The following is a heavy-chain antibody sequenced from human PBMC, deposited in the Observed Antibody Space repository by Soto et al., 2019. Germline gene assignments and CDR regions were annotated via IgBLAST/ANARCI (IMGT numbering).Heavy chain of an antibody. J-gene: IGHJ3*02. CDR3: ARGHEYGGNSAAFDI. Sequence: QVLLVQSGAEMKKPESSVKVSCKASGGTFSTSSINWVRQAPGQRPEWMGNILPISGTADYAQKFQGRVTITADKSTNVAYIELRSLLSEDTAVYYCARGHEYGGNSAAFDIWGQGTVVSVSS. CDR1: GGTFSTSS. D-gene: IGHD4-17*01. CDR2: ILPISGTA. V-gene: IGHV1-69*14.